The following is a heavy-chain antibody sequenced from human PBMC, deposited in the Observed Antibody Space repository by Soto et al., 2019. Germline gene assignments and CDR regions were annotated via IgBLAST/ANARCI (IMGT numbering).Heavy chain of an antibody. V-gene: IGHV4-39*01. CDR1: GGSISSSSYY. J-gene: IGHJ4*02. CDR3: ARLNAYYYDSSGYKSAPYFDY. D-gene: IGHD3-22*01. Sequence: SETLSLTCTVSGGSISSSSYYWDWIRQPPWKGLEWIGSIYYSGSTYYNPSLKSRVTISVDTSKNQFSLKLSSVTAADTAVYYCARLNAYYYDSSGYKSAPYFDYWGQGTLVTVSS. CDR2: IYYSGST.